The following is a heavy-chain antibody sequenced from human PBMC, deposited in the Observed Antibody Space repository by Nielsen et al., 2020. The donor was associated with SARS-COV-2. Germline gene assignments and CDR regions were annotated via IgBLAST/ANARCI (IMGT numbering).Heavy chain of an antibody. CDR3: ARLLDSRIYPMFDY. D-gene: IGHD3-3*01. J-gene: IGHJ4*02. Sequence: ASVKVSCKASGYRIINYAMHWVRQAPGQRLEWMGWINVGNGNTEYSQKFQGRVTITRDTPASTVYMELSSLRSEDSAVYYCARLLDSRIYPMFDYWGQGTQVTVSS. CDR1: GYRIINYA. CDR2: INVGNGNT. V-gene: IGHV1-3*01.